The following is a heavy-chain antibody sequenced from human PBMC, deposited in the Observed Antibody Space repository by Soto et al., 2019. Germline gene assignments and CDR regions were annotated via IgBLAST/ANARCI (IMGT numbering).Heavy chain of an antibody. D-gene: IGHD2-2*01. CDR1: GGSISGYY. CDR2: VYSDGTT. J-gene: IGHJ6*02. V-gene: IGHV4-4*07. Sequence: QMHLQESGPGLVKPSETLSLTCTVSGGSISGYYWCWVRQPAGKGLEWVGRVYSDGTTNYSPSLTSRVTTSLDTSKHQFSLHLNSVTAADTAVYYCSRVGCSNSKCYTRGMDLWGQGTTVTVSS. CDR3: SRVGCSNSKCYTRGMDL.